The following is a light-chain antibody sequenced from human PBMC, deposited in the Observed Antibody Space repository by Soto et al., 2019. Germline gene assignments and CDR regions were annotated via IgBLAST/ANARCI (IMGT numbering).Light chain of an antibody. CDR3: QKFNTAPLT. V-gene: IGKV1-27*01. CDR2: SAS. Sequence: DIQMTQSPSSLSASVGDRVTITCRASQDISVYLAWYQQKPGKVPKLLIYSASTLQSGVPSRFSGSGSGTDFTLTISRLQPEDVATYYCQKFNTAPLTFGPGTRLEIK. J-gene: IGKJ5*01. CDR1: QDISVY.